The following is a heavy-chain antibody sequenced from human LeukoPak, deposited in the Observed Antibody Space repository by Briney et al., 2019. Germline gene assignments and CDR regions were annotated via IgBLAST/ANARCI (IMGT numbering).Heavy chain of an antibody. V-gene: IGHV4-34*12. CDR3: ARAVGIFGVVARYYHYMDV. CDR1: GGSFSGYY. J-gene: IGHJ6*03. Sequence: PSETLSPTCAVYGGSFSGYYWSWIRQPPGKGLEGIGDVIQSGTTNYNPSLKSRVTISIDTSKNQFSLTLKSVTAADTAVYYCARAVGIFGVVARYYHYMDVWGKGTTVTVSS. CDR2: VIQSGTT. D-gene: IGHD3-3*01.